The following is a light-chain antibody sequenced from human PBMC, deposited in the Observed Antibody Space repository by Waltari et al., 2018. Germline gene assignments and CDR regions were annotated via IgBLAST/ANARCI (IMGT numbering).Light chain of an antibody. CDR3: SSYAGSNGS. Sequence: QSALTQPPSASGSPGQSVTISCTGTSSDVGGYNDVPWYQQHPGKAPKLMIYEVSKRPSGVPDRFSGSKSGNTASLTVSGLQAEDEADYYCSSYAGSNGSFGGGTKLTVL. CDR1: SSDVGGYND. J-gene: IGLJ3*02. CDR2: EVS. V-gene: IGLV2-8*01.